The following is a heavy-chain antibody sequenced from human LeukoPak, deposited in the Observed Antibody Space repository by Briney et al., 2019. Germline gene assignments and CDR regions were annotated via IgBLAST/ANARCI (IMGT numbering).Heavy chain of an antibody. CDR2: IYYSGGA. V-gene: IGHV4-59*01. CDR1: GGSISGYY. D-gene: IGHD6-6*01. CDR3: ARDIGAARSDH. Sequence: SETLSLTCTVSGGSISGYYWSWIRQPPGKGLEWIGYIYYSGGAKYNPSLKSRVTISVDTSKNQFSLKLTSVTAADTAVYYCARDIGAARSDHWGQGTLVTVSS. J-gene: IGHJ5*02.